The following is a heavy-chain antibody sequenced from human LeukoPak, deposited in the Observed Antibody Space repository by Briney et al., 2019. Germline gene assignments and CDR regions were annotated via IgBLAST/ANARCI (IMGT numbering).Heavy chain of an antibody. Sequence: ASVKVSCKASGYTFTSYGISWVRQAPGQGLEWMGWISAYNGNTNYAQKLQGRVTMTTDTSTSTAYMELRSLRSDDTAVYYCARVLFKFGYGVPWYYYMDVWGKGTTVTVSS. CDR2: ISAYNGNT. J-gene: IGHJ6*03. V-gene: IGHV1-18*01. CDR1: GYTFTSYG. CDR3: ARVLFKFGYGVPWYYYMDV. D-gene: IGHD5-18*01.